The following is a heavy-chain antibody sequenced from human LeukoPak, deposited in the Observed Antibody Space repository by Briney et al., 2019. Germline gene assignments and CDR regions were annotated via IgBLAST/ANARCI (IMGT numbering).Heavy chain of an antibody. CDR3: AKGTYSAYNSGCAY. J-gene: IGHJ4*02. V-gene: IGHV3-21*01. CDR2: ISSSSSYI. D-gene: IGHD5-12*01. CDR1: GFTFKTYT. Sequence: GSLRLSCAASGFTFKTYTMHWVRQAPGMGLEWVSSISSSSSYIFYADSVKGRFTISRDNSRNTLYLQMNSLRAEDTALYYCAKGTYSAYNSGCAYWGQGTLVTVSS.